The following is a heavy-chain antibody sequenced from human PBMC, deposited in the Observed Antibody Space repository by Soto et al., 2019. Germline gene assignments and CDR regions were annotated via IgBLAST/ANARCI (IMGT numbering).Heavy chain of an antibody. V-gene: IGHV3-30-3*01. D-gene: IGHD6-13*01. Sequence: QVHLVESGGGMVQPGRSLRLSCAASGFTFSSYAMHWVRQAPGKGLEWVAVISHDETSRYYADSVKGRFTISRDNSMNTLSLQMNSLRVEDTAVFYCARGSRPYYYYYAMDVWGQGTAVTVSS. CDR3: ARGSRPYYYYYAMDV. J-gene: IGHJ6*02. CDR1: GFTFSSYA. CDR2: ISHDETSR.